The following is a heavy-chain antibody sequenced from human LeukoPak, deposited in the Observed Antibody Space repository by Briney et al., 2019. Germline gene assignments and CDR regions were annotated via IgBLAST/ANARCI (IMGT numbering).Heavy chain of an antibody. CDR1: GFTFGSFG. CDR2: ISGGGDNT. J-gene: IGHJ4*02. CDR3: ARETDSTLFDY. V-gene: IGHV3-23*01. D-gene: IGHD2-2*01. Sequence: GGSLRLSCVASGFTFGSFGMTWVRQTAGNGLEWVSTISGGGDNTYYADSVKGRSTISRDNSKNTLYLQINSLRAEDTAVYYCARETDSTLFDYWGQGTLVTVSS.